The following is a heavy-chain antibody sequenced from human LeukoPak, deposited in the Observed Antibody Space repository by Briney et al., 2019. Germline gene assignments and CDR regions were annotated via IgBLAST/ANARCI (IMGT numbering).Heavy chain of an antibody. D-gene: IGHD3-9*01. J-gene: IGHJ6*03. Sequence: SETLSLTCAVSGGSISSSSYYWGWIRQPPGKGLEWIGSIYYSGSTYYNPSLKSRVTISVDTSKNQFSLKLSSVTAADTAVYYCARAGYFDWLSDYYYYYMDVWGKGTTVTISS. CDR1: GGSISSSSYY. CDR2: IYYSGST. CDR3: ARAGYFDWLSDYYYYYMDV. V-gene: IGHV4-39*07.